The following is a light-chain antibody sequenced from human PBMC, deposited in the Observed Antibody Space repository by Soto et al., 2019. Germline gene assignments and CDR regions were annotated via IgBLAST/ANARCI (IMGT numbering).Light chain of an antibody. J-gene: IGLJ1*01. CDR3: SSYTSTSTLNV. V-gene: IGLV2-14*03. CDR2: DVS. Sequence: QSALTQPASVSGSPGQSITISCTGTSSDIGGYNYVSWYQQLPGKVPKLIIYDVSNRPSGVSDRFSCSKSGNAASLTISGLQAEDEADYYCSSYTSTSTLNVFGTGTKVTVL. CDR1: SSDIGGYNY.